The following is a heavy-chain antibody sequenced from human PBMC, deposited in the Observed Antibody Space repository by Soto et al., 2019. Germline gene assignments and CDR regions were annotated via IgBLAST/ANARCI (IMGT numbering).Heavy chain of an antibody. CDR3: AKTLYYYDTSGYQ. CDR1: GFTFSSYA. V-gene: IGHV3-23*01. D-gene: IGHD3-22*01. Sequence: EVQLLESGGGLVQPGGSLRLSCAASGFTFSSYAMSWVRQAPGKGLEWVSAISGSGGSTYYADSVKGRLTISRDNSKNTLYLQMTSLRAEDTAVYYCAKTLYYYDTSGYQWGQGTLVTVSS. CDR2: ISGSGGST. J-gene: IGHJ4*02.